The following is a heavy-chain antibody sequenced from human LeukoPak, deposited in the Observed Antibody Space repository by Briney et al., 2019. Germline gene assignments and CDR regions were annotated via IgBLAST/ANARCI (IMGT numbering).Heavy chain of an antibody. J-gene: IGHJ3*02. CDR1: GFTFSSYG. Sequence: GGSLRLSCAASGFTFSSYGMHWVRQAPGKGLGWVAFIRYDGSNKYYADSVKGRFTIFRDNSKNTLYLQMNSLRAEDTAVYYCAKRRYFDWLDAFDIWDQGTMVTVSS. CDR3: AKRRYFDWLDAFDI. CDR2: IRYDGSNK. V-gene: IGHV3-30*02. D-gene: IGHD3-9*01.